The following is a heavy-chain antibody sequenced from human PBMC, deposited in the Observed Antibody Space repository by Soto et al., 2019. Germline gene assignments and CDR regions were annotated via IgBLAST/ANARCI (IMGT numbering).Heavy chain of an antibody. Sequence: PSETLSLTCAVSGGSISSGGYSWSWIRQPPGKGLEWIGYIYHSGSTYYNPSLKSRVTISVDTSKNQFSLKLSSVTAADTAVYYCARNPDDYGDYSEFYFAYWGQGTLVTVSS. V-gene: IGHV4-30-2*01. CDR2: IYHSGST. CDR1: GGSISSGGYS. CDR3: ARNPDDYGDYSEFYFAY. J-gene: IGHJ4*02. D-gene: IGHD4-17*01.